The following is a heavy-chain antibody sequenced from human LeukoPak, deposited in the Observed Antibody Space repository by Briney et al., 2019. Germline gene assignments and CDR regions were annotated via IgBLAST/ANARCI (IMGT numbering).Heavy chain of an antibody. CDR1: GGSISSYY. D-gene: IGHD6-19*01. V-gene: IGHV4-59*01. J-gene: IGHJ4*02. CDR2: IYYTGST. Sequence: SETLSLTCTVSGGSISSYYWSWIRQPPGKGLEWIGCIYYTGSTNYNPSLKSRVTISVGTSKNQFSLKLSSVTAADTAVYYCATGRAYSSVDYWGQGALVTVSS. CDR3: ATGRAYSSVDY.